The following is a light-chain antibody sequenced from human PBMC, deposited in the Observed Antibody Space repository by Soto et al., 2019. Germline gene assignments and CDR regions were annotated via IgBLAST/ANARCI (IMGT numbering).Light chain of an antibody. CDR1: QSLLQINRYNY. J-gene: IGKJ4*01. V-gene: IGKV2-28*01. Sequence: ILVIQNPHSPPVTSGAPASISWRSSQSLLQINRYNYLDWYLQKPGQSPQLLIYLASNRASGVPDRFSGRGSGTDFTLKISRVEAEDFGVYYCIQILQTPLTFGGGTNVDI. CDR2: LAS. CDR3: IQILQTPLT.